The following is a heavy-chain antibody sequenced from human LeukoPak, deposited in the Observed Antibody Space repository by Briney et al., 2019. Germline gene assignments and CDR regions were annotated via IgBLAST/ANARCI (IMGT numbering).Heavy chain of an antibody. CDR3: AKEYQLLFSYYYGMDV. V-gene: IGHV3-30*18. CDR2: ISYDGSNK. J-gene: IGHJ6*02. Sequence: PGGSLRLSCAASGFTVSSNYMSWVRQAPGKGLEWVAVISYDGSNKYYADSVKGRFTISRDNSKNTLYLQMNSLRAEDTAVYYCAKEYQLLFSYYYGMDVWGQGTTVTVSS. CDR1: GFTVSSNY. D-gene: IGHD2-2*01.